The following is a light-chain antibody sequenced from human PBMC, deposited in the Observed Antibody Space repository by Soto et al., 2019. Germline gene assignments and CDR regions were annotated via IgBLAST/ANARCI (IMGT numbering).Light chain of an antibody. J-gene: IGLJ1*01. CDR3: SSYTSSSTRV. CDR2: DVS. V-gene: IGLV2-14*03. CDR1: SSDVGGYNY. Sequence: QSALTQPASVSGSPGQSSTISCTGTSSDVGGYNYLSWYQHQPGKAPKLMIYDVSDRPSGVSNRFSGSKSGNTASLTISGLQTEDEADYYCSSYTSSSTRVFGTGTKLTVL.